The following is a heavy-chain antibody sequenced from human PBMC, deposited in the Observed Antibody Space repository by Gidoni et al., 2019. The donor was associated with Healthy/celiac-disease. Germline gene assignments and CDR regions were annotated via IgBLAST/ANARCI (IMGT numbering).Heavy chain of an antibody. Sequence: CSWIRQPPGKGLEWIGYIYYSGSTTYNPSLKSRVTISVDTSKNQFSLKLSSVTAADTAVYYCARVVSSGAFDIWGQGTMVTVSS. J-gene: IGHJ3*02. CDR2: IYYSGST. CDR3: ARVVSSGAFDI. D-gene: IGHD3-10*01. V-gene: IGHV4-59*01.